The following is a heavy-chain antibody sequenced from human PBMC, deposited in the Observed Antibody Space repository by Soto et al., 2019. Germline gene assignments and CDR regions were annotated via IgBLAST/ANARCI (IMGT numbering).Heavy chain of an antibody. Sequence: PGGSLRLSCAASGFTFDDYAMHWVRQAPGKGLEWVSGISWNSGSIGYADSVMGRFTISRDNAKNSLYLQMNSLRAEDTALYYCAKDISYDIPPKGSFDIWGQGTMVTVS. J-gene: IGHJ3*02. CDR1: GFTFDDYA. D-gene: IGHD3-9*01. V-gene: IGHV3-9*01. CDR3: AKDISYDIPPKGSFDI. CDR2: ISWNSGSI.